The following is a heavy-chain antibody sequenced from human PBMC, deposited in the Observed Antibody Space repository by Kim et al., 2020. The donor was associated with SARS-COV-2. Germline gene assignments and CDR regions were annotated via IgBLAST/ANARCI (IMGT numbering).Heavy chain of an antibody. CDR3: ARDRARIVVVVAANWNYGMDV. D-gene: IGHD2-15*01. CDR2: ISSSSSYI. Sequence: GGSLRLSCAASGFTFSSYSMNWVRQAPGKGLEWVSSISSSSSYIYYADSVKGRFTISRDNAKNSLYLQMNSLRAEDTAVYYCARDRARIVVVVAANWNYGMDVWGQGTTVTVSS. J-gene: IGHJ6*02. CDR1: GFTFSSYS. V-gene: IGHV3-21*01.